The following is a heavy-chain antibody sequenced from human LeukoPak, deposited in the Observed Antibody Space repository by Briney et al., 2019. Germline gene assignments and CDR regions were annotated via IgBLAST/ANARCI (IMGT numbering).Heavy chain of an antibody. J-gene: IGHJ4*02. V-gene: IGHV3-23*01. CDR3: AKDRHCSSISCYRGYFDY. CDR2: ISGSDGST. CDR1: GFTFSSYG. Sequence: PGGSLRLSCAASGFTFSSYGMHWVRQAPGKGLEWVSVISGSDGSTYYADSVKGRFTISRDNSRNTLYVQMNSLTAEDTAVYYCAKDRHCSSISCYRGYFDYWGQGTLVTVSS. D-gene: IGHD2-2*01.